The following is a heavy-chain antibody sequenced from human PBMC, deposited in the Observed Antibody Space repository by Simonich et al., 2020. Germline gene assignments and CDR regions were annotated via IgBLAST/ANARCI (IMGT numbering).Heavy chain of an antibody. CDR1: GGSFSGYY. D-gene: IGHD1-1*01. J-gene: IGHJ3*02. CDR2: IKHIGNT. CDR3: ARGKGWKNAFDI. Sequence: QVQLQQWGAGLLKPSETLYLTCAVYGGSFSGYYWGWIRPPPGKGLEWIGEIKHIGNTNDNPSPKSRDTITGDTSKNQFSLKLSSVTAADTAVYYCARGKGWKNAFDIWGQGTMVTVSS. V-gene: IGHV4-34*01.